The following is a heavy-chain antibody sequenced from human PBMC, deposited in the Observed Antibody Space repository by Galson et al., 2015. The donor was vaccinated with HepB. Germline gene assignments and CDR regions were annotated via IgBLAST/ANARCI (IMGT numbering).Heavy chain of an antibody. CDR3: ARYGSGRDYKDPFDY. CDR1: GFRFSDHA. D-gene: IGHD3-10*01. CDR2: FDERSSDI. V-gene: IGHV3-11*06. Sequence: FLRLSCAASGFRFSDHAMNWLAQAPGEGLGWISYFDERSSDIKYADSVRGRFTLSRDNGKNSLFLQMNGLRVEDTAVYYCARYGSGRDYKDPFDYWGQGTLVIVSS. J-gene: IGHJ4*02.